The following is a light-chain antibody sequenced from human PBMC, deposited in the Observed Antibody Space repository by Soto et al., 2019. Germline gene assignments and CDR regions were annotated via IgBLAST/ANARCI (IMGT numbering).Light chain of an antibody. CDR3: QQYGRSPPWFS. V-gene: IGKV3-20*01. Sequence: EIVLTQSPGTLSLSQGERATLSCRASQIFSSSYVAWYQHKPGQAPMLLIYGASTRASCIPGRFGGGGSGTDFTLTISRLESEYFAVYYCQQYGRSPPWFSCGPSTRVDIK. J-gene: IGKJ3*01. CDR1: QIFSSSY. CDR2: GAS.